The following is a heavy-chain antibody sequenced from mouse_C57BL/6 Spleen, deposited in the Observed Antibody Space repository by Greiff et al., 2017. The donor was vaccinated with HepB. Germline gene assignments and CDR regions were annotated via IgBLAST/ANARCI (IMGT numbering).Heavy chain of an antibody. CDR3: ARGGGSSPYAMDY. J-gene: IGHJ4*01. Sequence: VKLMESGAELVKPGASVKISCKASGYAFSSYWMNWVKQRPGKGLEWIGQIYPGDGDTNYNGKFKGKATLTADKSSSTAYMQLSSLTSEDSAVYFCARGGGSSPYAMDYWGQGTSVTVSS. CDR2: IYPGDGDT. D-gene: IGHD1-1*01. CDR1: GYAFSSYW. V-gene: IGHV1-80*01.